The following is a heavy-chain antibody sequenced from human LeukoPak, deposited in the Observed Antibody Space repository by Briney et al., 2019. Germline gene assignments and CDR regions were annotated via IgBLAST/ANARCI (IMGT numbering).Heavy chain of an antibody. CDR1: GGSISSGDYY. Sequence: SETLSLTCTVSGGSISSGDYYWSWIRQPPGKGLEWIGYMYYSGSTYYNPSLKSRVTISVDTSKNQFSLRLSSVTAADTAVYYCVRRMVGAIRPFDYWGQGTLVTVSS. V-gene: IGHV4-30-4*01. CDR3: VRRMVGAIRPFDY. D-gene: IGHD1-26*01. J-gene: IGHJ4*02. CDR2: MYYSGST.